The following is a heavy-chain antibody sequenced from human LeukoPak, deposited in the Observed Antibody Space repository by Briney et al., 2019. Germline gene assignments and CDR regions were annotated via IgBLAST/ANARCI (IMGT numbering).Heavy chain of an antibody. V-gene: IGHV1-18*01. J-gene: IGHJ3*02. CDR1: GYTFNNYV. Sequence: ASVKVSCKASGYTFNNYVISWVRQVPGQGLEWMGWISPYNGNTKFAQKFQGRVTVTTQTSTSTAYMELRNLRSDETAVYYCARQSYFDGRGDDAFDIWGQGRMVTVSS. CDR2: ISPYNGNT. D-gene: IGHD2-15*01. CDR3: ARQSYFDGRGDDAFDI.